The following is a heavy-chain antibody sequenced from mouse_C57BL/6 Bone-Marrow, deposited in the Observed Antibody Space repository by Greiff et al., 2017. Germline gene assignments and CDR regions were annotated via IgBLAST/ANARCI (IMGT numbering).Heavy chain of an antibody. Sequence: VQGVESGPGLVAPSQRLSITCTVSGFSLTSYAISWVRQPPGKGLEWLGVIWTGGGTNYNSALKSRLSISKDNSKSQVFLKMNSLQTDDTARYYCARNDYYGSSGGFAYWGQGTLVTVSA. D-gene: IGHD1-1*01. J-gene: IGHJ3*01. CDR2: IWTGGGT. CDR1: GFSLTSYA. CDR3: ARNDYYGSSGGFAY. V-gene: IGHV2-9-1*01.